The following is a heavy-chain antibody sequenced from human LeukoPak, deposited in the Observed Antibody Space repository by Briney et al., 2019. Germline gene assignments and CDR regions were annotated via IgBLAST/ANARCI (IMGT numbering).Heavy chain of an antibody. D-gene: IGHD2-21*02. CDR1: GGSVSSGSYY. CDR3: ARDLSGDCWIDY. CDR2: IYYSGST. V-gene: IGHV4-61*01. Sequence: SETLSLTCTVSGGSVSSGSYYWGWIRQPPGKGLEWIGYIYYSGSTNYNPSLKSRVTISVDTSKNQFSLKLSSVTAADTAVYYCARDLSGDCWIDYWGQGTLVTVSS. J-gene: IGHJ4*02.